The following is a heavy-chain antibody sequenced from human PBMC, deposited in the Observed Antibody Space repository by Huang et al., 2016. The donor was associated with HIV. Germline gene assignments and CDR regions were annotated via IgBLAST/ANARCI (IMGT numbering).Heavy chain of an antibody. V-gene: IGHV3-48*02. D-gene: IGHD3-3*01. CDR2: ISSSSSTI. J-gene: IGHJ4*02. CDR3: ARGIRYFGVVAYFDY. CDR1: GFTFSSDS. Sequence: EVQLVESGGGLVQPGGSLRLSCAASGFTFSSDSMNWVRQAPGKGREWVSYISSSSSTIYYADSVKGRFTISRDNAKNSLFLQMNSLRDEDTAVYYCARGIRYFGVVAYFDYWGQGALVTVSS.